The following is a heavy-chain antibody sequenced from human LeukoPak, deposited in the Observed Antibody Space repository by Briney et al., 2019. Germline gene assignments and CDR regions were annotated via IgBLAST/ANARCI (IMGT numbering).Heavy chain of an antibody. CDR1: PVTFGTSA. D-gene: IGHD2-15*01. CDR2: GSAGGTNT. Sequence: GGSLRLSCVGSPVTFGTSAMSWVRQAPGKGLEGVSAGSAGGTNTYYADSVEGRFTISRDNSKDTLYLHMDSLRVEDTAQYFCARINCSGGTCYDYFDDWGQGTLVTVSS. CDR3: ARINCSGGTCYDYFDD. J-gene: IGHJ4*02. V-gene: IGHV3-23*01.